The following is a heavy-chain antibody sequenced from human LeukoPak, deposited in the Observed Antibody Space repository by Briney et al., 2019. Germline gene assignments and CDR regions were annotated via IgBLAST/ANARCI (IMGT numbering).Heavy chain of an antibody. CDR2: FDPEDGET. CDR1: GYTLTELS. V-gene: IGHV1-24*01. J-gene: IGHJ4*02. Sequence: GASVKVSCKVSGYTLTELSMHWVRQAPGKGLEWMGGFDPEDGETIYAQKFQGRVTMTGDTSTDTAYMELSSLRSEDTAVYYCAILPRGELLFDYWGQGTLVTVSS. D-gene: IGHD1-26*01. CDR3: AILPRGELLFDY.